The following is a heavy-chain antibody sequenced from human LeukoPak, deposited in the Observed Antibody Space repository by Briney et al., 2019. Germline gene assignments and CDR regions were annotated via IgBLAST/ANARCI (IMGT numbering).Heavy chain of an antibody. CDR1: GYSFTSYW. Sequence: TGESLKISCKGTGYSFTSYWIGWVRQMPGKGLGWMGIIYPGDSDTRYSPSFKGQVTISADKSITTAYLQWRSLKASDTAMYYCARSFYYGDKTTLDQWGQGSLVTVSS. CDR2: IYPGDSDT. D-gene: IGHD2-21*01. J-gene: IGHJ4*02. V-gene: IGHV5-51*01. CDR3: ARSFYYGDKTTLDQ.